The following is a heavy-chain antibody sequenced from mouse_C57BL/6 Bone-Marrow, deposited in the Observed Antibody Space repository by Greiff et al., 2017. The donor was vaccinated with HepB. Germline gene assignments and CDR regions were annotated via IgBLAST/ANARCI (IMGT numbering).Heavy chain of an antibody. CDR2: IYPRDGST. D-gene: IGHD2-4*01. CDR1: GYTFTSYD. CDR3: ARDDYLYYFDY. V-gene: IGHV1-85*01. Sequence: QVHVKQSGPELVKPGASVKLSCKASGYTFTSYDINWVKQRPGQGLEWIGWIYPRDGSTKYNEKFKGKATLTVDTSSSTAYMELHSLTSEDSAVYFCARDDYLYYFDYWGQGTTLTVSS. J-gene: IGHJ2*01.